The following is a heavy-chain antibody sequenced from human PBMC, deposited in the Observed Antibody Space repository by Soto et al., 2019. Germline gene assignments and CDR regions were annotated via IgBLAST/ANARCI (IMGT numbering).Heavy chain of an antibody. CDR3: ARVSHYYYGMDV. V-gene: IGHV1-69*02. Sequence: QVQLVQSGAEVKKPGSSVKVSCKASGGTFSSYTISWVRQAPGQGLEWMGRIIPILGIANYAQKLQGRVTSTADKSTSTDYMELSSLRSEDTAVYYWARVSHYYYGMDVWGQGTTVTVSS. D-gene: IGHD3-3*02. CDR2: IIPILGIA. J-gene: IGHJ6*02. CDR1: GGTFSSYT.